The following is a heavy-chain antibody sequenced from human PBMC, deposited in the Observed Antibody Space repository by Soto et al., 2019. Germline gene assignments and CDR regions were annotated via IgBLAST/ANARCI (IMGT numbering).Heavy chain of an antibody. CDR2: VYDVDGT. D-gene: IGHD1-26*01. V-gene: IGHV3-53*01. Sequence: PGESLKISCATSGLTVSGKKYIAWVRQAPGKGLEWVSGVYDVDGTYYADSVKGRFTISRDTSKTIVFLEMNDLRPDDTAVYYCASWLLREHAYDVWGLGTTVTVSS. CDR3: ASWLLREHAYDV. CDR1: GLTVSGKKY. J-gene: IGHJ3*01.